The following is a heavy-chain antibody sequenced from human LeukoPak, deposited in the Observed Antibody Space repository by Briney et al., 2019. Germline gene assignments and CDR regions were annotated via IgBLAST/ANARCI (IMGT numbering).Heavy chain of an antibody. CDR1: GFTLSSYA. J-gene: IGHJ4*02. D-gene: IGHD6-13*01. CDR2: VDGGGGGT. Sequence: GGSLRLSCAASGFTLSSYAMTWVRQAPGRGLEWVSSVDGGGGGTYYADSVKGRFTISRDNSKDTLYLRMNGLRAEDTAVYFCAKQSAGSAAWYSLHYDFWGQGTLVTVSS. CDR3: AKQSAGSAAWYSLHYDF. V-gene: IGHV3-23*01.